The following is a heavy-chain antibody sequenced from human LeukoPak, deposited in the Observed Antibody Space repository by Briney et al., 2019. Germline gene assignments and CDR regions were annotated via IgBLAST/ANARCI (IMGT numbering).Heavy chain of an antibody. J-gene: IGHJ4*02. V-gene: IGHV3-21*01. CDR2: ITATSRHI. D-gene: IGHD2-2*01. Sequence: PGGSLRLSCAAPGVTFSGYSVNWVRQAPGKGLEWVSAITATSRHIYYADSVKGRFTISRDNSKNTLYLQMNSLRGEDTAVYYCAKDIDCSGTNCPKTYDYWGQGTLVTVSS. CDR3: AKDIDCSGTNCPKTYDY. CDR1: GVTFSGYS.